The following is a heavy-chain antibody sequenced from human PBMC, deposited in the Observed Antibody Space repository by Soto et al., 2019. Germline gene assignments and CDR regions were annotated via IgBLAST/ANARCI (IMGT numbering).Heavy chain of an antibody. CDR1: GFTFNSYS. CDR2: ISSSTNYI. CDR3: ARDRASSGWYKDFDY. V-gene: IGHV3-21*01. J-gene: IGHJ4*02. Sequence: EVQLVESGGGLVKPGGSLRLSCAASGFTFNSYSMNWVRQAPGKGLEWVSSISSSTNYIYYADSVKGRFTISRDNAKNALYLQMNSLRAKDTAVYYCARDRASSGWYKDFDYWGQGTLVTVSS. D-gene: IGHD6-19*01.